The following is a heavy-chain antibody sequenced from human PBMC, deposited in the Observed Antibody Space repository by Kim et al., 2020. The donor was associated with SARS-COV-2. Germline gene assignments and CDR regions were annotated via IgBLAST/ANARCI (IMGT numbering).Heavy chain of an antibody. D-gene: IGHD2-2*01. V-gene: IGHV3-15*01. Sequence: APVKGRFTISRDDSKNTLYLQMNSLKTEDTAVYYCTTDFEYQLLRDWFDPWGQGTLVTVSS. J-gene: IGHJ5*02. CDR3: TTDFEYQLLRDWFDP.